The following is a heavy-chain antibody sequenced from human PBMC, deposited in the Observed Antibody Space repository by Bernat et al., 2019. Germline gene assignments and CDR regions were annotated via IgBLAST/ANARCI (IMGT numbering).Heavy chain of an antibody. D-gene: IGHD5-12*01. V-gene: IGHV3-74*01. CDR1: GFTFSSYW. CDR3: ASYKGGATKDY. CDR2: IDSDGSRI. J-gene: IGHJ4*02. Sequence: EVQLVESGGGLVQPGGSLRLSCAASGFTFSSYWMYWVRQAPGKGLVWVSGIDSDGSRITYADSVRGRFTISRDNAKKTLYLQMNSVRAEDTAVYYCASYKGGATKDYCGQGTLVTVSS.